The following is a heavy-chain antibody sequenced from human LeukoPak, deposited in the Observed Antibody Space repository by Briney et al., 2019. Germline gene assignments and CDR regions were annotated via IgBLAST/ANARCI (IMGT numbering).Heavy chain of an antibody. CDR1: GYSFTGYY. D-gene: IGHD1-14*01. CDR2: INPDSGGA. Sequence: ASVKVSCKASGYSFTGYYMHWVRQAPGQGLERMGWINPDSGGATYAQNFQGRVTLTRDTSISTAYMELTRLRSDDTAVYYCARESNEVTTHYWGQGSLVTVSS. CDR3: ARESNEVTTHY. V-gene: IGHV1-2*02. J-gene: IGHJ4*02.